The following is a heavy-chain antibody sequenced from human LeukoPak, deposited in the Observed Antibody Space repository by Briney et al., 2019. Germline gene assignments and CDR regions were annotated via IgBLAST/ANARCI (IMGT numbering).Heavy chain of an antibody. CDR1: GFTFTSYT. D-gene: IGHD1-26*01. Sequence: PGGSLRLSCAASGFTFTSYTFHWVRQAPGQGLEWVAIISSDGSKKYYADSVKGRFTISRDNSKNTLYLQMNSLRAEDTAVYYCAKDRSGSYLSYYFDYWGQGTLVTVSS. J-gene: IGHJ4*02. CDR3: AKDRSGSYLSYYFDY. V-gene: IGHV3-30*04. CDR2: ISSDGSKK.